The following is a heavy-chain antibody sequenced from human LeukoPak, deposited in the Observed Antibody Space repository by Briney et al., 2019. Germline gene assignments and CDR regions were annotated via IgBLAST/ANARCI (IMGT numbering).Heavy chain of an antibody. J-gene: IGHJ4*02. CDR2: MNPNSGNT. CDR3: ARGGWGFYYCDSSGYCDY. CDR1: GYTFTSYD. D-gene: IGHD3-22*01. Sequence: ASVKVSCKASGYTFTSYDINWVRQATGQGLEWMGWMNPNSGNTGYAQKFQGRVTMTRNTSISTAYMELSSLRSEDTAVYYCARGGWGFYYCDSSGYCDYWGQGTLVTVSS. V-gene: IGHV1-8*01.